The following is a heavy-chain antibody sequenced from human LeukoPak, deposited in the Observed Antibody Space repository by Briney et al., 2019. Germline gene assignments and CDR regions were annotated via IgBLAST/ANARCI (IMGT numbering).Heavy chain of an antibody. Sequence: PGGSLRLSCAASGFTVSSNYMRWVRQAPGKGLEWVSVLYSGGSTYYADSVKGRFTISRDNSKNTVYLQMDTLRAEDTAVYYCARGYCSTTKCYHIDYWGRGTLVTVSS. V-gene: IGHV3-53*01. J-gene: IGHJ4*02. CDR2: LYSGGST. D-gene: IGHD2-2*01. CDR3: ARGYCSTTKCYHIDY. CDR1: GFTVSSNY.